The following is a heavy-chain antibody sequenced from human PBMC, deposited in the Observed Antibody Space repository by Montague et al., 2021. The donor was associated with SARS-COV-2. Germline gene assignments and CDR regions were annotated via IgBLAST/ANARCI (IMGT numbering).Heavy chain of an antibody. V-gene: IGHV4-59*01. Sequence: SETRSLTCEVSGGSMSGYYWTWIRQSPGKGLEWIGYVHYTGSTKYNPSLKTRVSLSLDTPKDRFSLSLRSLTAADTAVYYFARAQNTCFIANCVNYFDIWGLGALVTVSS. CDR3: ARAQNTCFIANCVNYFDI. J-gene: IGHJ4*02. CDR1: GGSMSGYY. D-gene: IGHD1-1*01. CDR2: VHYTGST.